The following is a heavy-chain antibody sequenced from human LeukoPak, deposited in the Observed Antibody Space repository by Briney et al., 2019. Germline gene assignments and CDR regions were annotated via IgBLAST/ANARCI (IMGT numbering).Heavy chain of an antibody. V-gene: IGHV5-51*01. J-gene: IGHJ4*02. CDR3: ARHGRTWFGELSTFDY. Sequence: GESLKISCKGSGYSFTSYWIGWVRQMPGKGLEWMGITYPGDSDTRYSPSFQGQVTISADKSISTAYLQWSSLKASDTAMYYCARHGRTWFGELSTFDYWGQGTLVTVSS. D-gene: IGHD3-10*01. CDR1: GYSFTSYW. CDR2: TYPGDSDT.